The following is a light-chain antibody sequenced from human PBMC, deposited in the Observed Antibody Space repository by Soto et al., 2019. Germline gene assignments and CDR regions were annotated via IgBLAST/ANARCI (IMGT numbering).Light chain of an antibody. CDR3: QQYNYWPRT. V-gene: IGKV3D-15*01. Sequence: EIVMTQSPATLSVSPGDRATLSCRASQTVGSNLAWYQQKRGQAPRLLIHDASTRATGIPARFSGSGSGTEFSLTISSLASDDYGVYFCQQYNYWPRTFGQGTKPEIQ. J-gene: IGKJ2*01. CDR1: QTVGSN. CDR2: DAS.